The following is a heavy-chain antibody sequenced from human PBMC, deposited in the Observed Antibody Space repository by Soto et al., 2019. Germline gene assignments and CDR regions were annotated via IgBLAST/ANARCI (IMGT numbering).Heavy chain of an antibody. D-gene: IGHD6-19*01. J-gene: IGHJ4*02. Sequence: GGSLRLSCAASGFIFSSYSMNWFRQSPVKGLEWVSSISSSSRYIYYADSLKGRFSISRDNAKNSLYLQMNSLRVEDTAVYYCTRDPASSSGSPVSFDHWGQGTLVTVSS. V-gene: IGHV3-21*01. CDR1: GFIFSSYS. CDR2: ISSSSRYI. CDR3: TRDPASSSGSPVSFDH.